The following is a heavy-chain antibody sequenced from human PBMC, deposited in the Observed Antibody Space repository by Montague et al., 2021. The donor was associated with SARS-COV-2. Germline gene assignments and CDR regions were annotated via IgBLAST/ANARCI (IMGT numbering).Heavy chain of an antibody. D-gene: IGHD3-10*01. CDR1: GGSINRNYY. CDR2: NYYSGTT. Sequence: SETLSLTCTVSGGSINRNYYWGWIRQPPGKGLEWVGNNYYSGTTXINPSLESRVTISVDASKNQFPLSLTSVTAADPAVYYCARRLVRGVPKAFDIWGQGALVIVSS. V-gene: IGHV4-39*01. J-gene: IGHJ3*02. CDR3: ARRLVRGVPKAFDI.